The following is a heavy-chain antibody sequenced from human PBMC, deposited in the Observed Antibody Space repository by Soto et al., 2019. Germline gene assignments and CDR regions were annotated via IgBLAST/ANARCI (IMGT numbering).Heavy chain of an antibody. CDR2: ISYDGSKK. CDR1: GITLSIYG. V-gene: IGHV3-30*03. J-gene: IGHJ6*02. Sequence: QVQLVESGGGVVQPGRSLRVSCAASGITLSIYGMHWVRQAPGKGLEWVAVISYDGSKKYYADTVKGRFAISRDNSKNSLYLQMNRLRAENTAVYYCARAGFGLEGTYFYGMDVWCQGTTVTVSS. D-gene: IGHD5-18*01. CDR3: ARAGFGLEGTYFYGMDV.